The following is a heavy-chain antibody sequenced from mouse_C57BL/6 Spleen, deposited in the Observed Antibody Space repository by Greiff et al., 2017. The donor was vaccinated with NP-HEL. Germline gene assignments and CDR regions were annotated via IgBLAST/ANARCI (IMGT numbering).Heavy chain of an antibody. D-gene: IGHD2-3*01. J-gene: IGHJ2*01. Sequence: QVQLQQPGTELVKPGASVKLSCKASGYTFTSYWMHWVKQRPGQGLEWIGNINPSNGGTNYNEKFKSKATLTVDKSSSTAYMQLSSLTSEDSAVYYCARWGYDGYYFYYFDYWGQGITLTVSS. CDR2: INPSNGGT. V-gene: IGHV1-53*01. CDR1: GYTFTSYW. CDR3: ARWGYDGYYFYYFDY.